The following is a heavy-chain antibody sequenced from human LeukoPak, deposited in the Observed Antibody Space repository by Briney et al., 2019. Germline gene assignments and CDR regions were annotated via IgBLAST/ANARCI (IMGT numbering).Heavy chain of an antibody. CDR2: INPNSGGT. J-gene: IGHJ4*02. CDR3: ARDMGYYDSSGYYNLAAVDY. Sequence: ASVKVSCKASGYTFTGYYMHWVRQAPGQGLEWMGWINPNSGGTNYAQKFQGRVTMTRDTSISTAYMELSRLRSDDTAVYYCARDMGYYDSSGYYNLAAVDYWGQGTLVTVSS. D-gene: IGHD3-22*01. V-gene: IGHV1-2*02. CDR1: GYTFTGYY.